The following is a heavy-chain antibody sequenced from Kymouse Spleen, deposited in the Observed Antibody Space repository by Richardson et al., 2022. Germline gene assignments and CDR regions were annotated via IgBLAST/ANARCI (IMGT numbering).Heavy chain of an antibody. CDR3: AREDYYGSGSYYKPFYYYGMDV. CDR2: ISSSGSTI. CDR1: GFTFSDYY. Sequence: QVQLVESGGGLVKPGGSLRLSCAASGFTFSDYYMSWIRQAPGKGLEWVSYISSSGSTIYYADSVKGRFTISRDNAKNSLYLQMNSLRAEDTAVYYCAREDYYGSGSYYKPFYYYGMDVWGQGTTVTVSS. J-gene: IGHJ6*02. V-gene: IGHV3-11*01. D-gene: IGHD3-10*01.